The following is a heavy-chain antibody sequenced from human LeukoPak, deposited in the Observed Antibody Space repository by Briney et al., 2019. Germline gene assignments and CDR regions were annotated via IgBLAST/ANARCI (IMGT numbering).Heavy chain of an antibody. CDR3: ARNNGMDV. V-gene: IGHV3-7*03. CDR2: VNRDGSET. Sequence: GGSLRLSCAASGFALSSHWMTCVRQVPGRGPEWVGNVNRDGSETYYLDSVKGRFTISKDNAKNSLYLQMNSLRAEDTALYHCARNNGMDVWGQGTTVIVSS. J-gene: IGHJ6*02. CDR1: GFALSSHW.